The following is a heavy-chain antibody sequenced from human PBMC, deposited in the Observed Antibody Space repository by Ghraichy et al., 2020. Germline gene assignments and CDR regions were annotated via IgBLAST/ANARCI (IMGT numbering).Heavy chain of an antibody. CDR2: ITGSGRTK. Sequence: GGSMRLSCVGSGFPFSSYSFNWVRQSTGKGLEWVSYITGSGRTKSYADSVKGRFTISRDNAQNSLYLQMNRLRDEDTAVYYCARGSRVVRFYYYDGMDVWGQGTTFTVSS. D-gene: IGHD4-23*01. CDR3: ARGSRVVRFYYYDGMDV. V-gene: IGHV3-48*02. CDR1: GFPFSSYS. J-gene: IGHJ6*02.